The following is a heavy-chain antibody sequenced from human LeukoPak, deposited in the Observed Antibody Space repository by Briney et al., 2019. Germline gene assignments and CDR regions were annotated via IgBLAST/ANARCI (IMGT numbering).Heavy chain of an antibody. CDR2: INPNSGGT. CDR3: ARRAGTSSGWYSYYYYYMDV. CDR1: GYTFTSND. D-gene: IGHD6-19*01. V-gene: IGHV1-2*02. J-gene: IGHJ6*03. Sequence: GASVKVSCKASGYTFTSNDINWVRRATGQGLEWMGWINPNSGGTNYAQKFQGRVTMTRDTSISTAYMELSRLRSDDTAVYYCARRAGTSSGWYSYYYYYMDVWGKGTTVTVSS.